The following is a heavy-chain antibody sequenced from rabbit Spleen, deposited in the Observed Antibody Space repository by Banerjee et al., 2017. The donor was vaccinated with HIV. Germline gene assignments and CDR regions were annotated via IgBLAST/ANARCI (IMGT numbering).Heavy chain of an antibody. Sequence: QEQLEESGGGLVKPEGSLTLTCKASGFSFSDRDVMCWVRQAPGKGLEWIACINTATGKAVYASWAKGRFTISKTSSTTVPLQMTSLTAADTATYFCARGAWSTDCMNLWGPGTLVTVS. J-gene: IGHJ4*01. V-gene: IGHV1S45*01. CDR3: ARGAWSTDCMNL. CDR2: INTATGKA. D-gene: IGHD7-1*01. CDR1: GFSFSDRDV.